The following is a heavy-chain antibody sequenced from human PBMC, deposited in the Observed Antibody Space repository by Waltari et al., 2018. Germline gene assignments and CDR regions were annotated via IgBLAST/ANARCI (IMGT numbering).Heavy chain of an antibody. CDR2: IWHDGSNK. J-gene: IGHJ3*02. Sequence: VAVIWHDGSNKYYADSVKGRFTISRDNSKNTLYLQMNSLRAEDTAVYYCARPLTHIGGATTVDVAFDIWGQGTMVTVSS. D-gene: IGHD1-26*01. V-gene: IGHV3-33*01. CDR3: ARPLTHIGGATTVDVAFDI.